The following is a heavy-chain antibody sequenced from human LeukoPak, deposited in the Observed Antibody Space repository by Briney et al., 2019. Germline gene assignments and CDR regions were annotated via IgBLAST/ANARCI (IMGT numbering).Heavy chain of an antibody. CDR2: IIPIFGTA. V-gene: IGHV1-69*05. CDR1: GATFTSNA. CDR3: AGFSSIAARPDY. J-gene: IGHJ4*02. Sequence: GPSGKVSCKASGATFTSNAFSWVRQPPGQGLGWMGGIIPIFGTANYAQKFQGRVTITTDESTSTAYMELSSLRSEDTAVYYCAGFSSIAARPDYWDQGTLVTVSS. D-gene: IGHD6-6*01.